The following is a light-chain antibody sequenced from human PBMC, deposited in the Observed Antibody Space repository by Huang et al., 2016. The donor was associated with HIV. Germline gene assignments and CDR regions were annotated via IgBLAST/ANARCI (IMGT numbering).Light chain of an antibody. CDR3: QQYNSYSWT. CDR2: KAA. J-gene: IGKJ1*01. Sequence: DIQMTQSPSTLSASVGDRVTITCRASQSISSWLAWYQQKPGKAPKLLIYKAASLESGVPLRFSGSGSGTGFTLTISSLQPDDFATYYCQQYNSYSWTFGQGTKVEIK. CDR1: QSISSW. V-gene: IGKV1-5*03.